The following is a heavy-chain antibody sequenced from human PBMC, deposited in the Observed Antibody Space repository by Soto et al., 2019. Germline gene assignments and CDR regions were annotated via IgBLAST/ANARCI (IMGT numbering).Heavy chain of an antibody. Sequence: GESLKISCKGSGYSFTSYWISWVRQMPGKGLEWMGRIDPSDSYTNYSPSFQGHVTISADKSISTAYLQWSSLKASDTDMYYCATSFYDSSGPSEPIVDYWGQGTLVTVSS. CDR3: ATSFYDSSGPSEPIVDY. D-gene: IGHD3-22*01. J-gene: IGHJ4*02. CDR1: GYSFTSYW. V-gene: IGHV5-10-1*01. CDR2: IDPSDSYT.